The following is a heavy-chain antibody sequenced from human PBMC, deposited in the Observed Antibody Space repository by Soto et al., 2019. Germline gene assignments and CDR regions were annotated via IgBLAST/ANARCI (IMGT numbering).Heavy chain of an antibody. CDR2: IYYSGST. CDR3: ARDQTSGASGHHWLDR. CDR1: GGSINSGDYY. Sequence: SETLSLTCTDSGGSINSGDYYWSWIRQPPGKGLEWIGYIYYSGSTSYNPSLKSRLIMSVDTSKNEFSLRLSSVTAADTAVYYCARDQTSGASGHHWLDRGAKGPLVTVS. J-gene: IGHJ5*02. V-gene: IGHV4-30-4*01. D-gene: IGHD3-10*01.